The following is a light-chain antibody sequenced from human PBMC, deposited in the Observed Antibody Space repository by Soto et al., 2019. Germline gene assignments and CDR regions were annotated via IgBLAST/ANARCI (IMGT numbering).Light chain of an antibody. CDR2: DAS. CDR1: QSVSSY. Sequence: EIVLTQSPATLSLSPGERATLSYRTSQSVSSYLAWYKQKPGQAPRLLIYDASNRATGIPARFSGSGSGTDFTLTISSLEPEDFAVYYCQQRRNWPPLTFGGGTKGEIK. V-gene: IGKV3-11*01. CDR3: QQRRNWPPLT. J-gene: IGKJ4*01.